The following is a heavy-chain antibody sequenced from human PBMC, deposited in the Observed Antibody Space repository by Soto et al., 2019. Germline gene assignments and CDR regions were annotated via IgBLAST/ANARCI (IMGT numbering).Heavy chain of an antibody. CDR3: ARDGRLITFGGVIAPYYYYYGMDV. Sequence: WASVKVSCKASGYTFTGYYMHWVRQAPGQGLEWMGWINPNSGGTNYAQKFQGRVTMTRDTSISTAYMELSRLRSDDTAVYYCARDGRLITFGGVIAPYYYYYGMDVWGQGTTVTVSS. J-gene: IGHJ6*02. CDR2: INPNSGGT. V-gene: IGHV1-2*02. D-gene: IGHD3-16*02. CDR1: GYTFTGYY.